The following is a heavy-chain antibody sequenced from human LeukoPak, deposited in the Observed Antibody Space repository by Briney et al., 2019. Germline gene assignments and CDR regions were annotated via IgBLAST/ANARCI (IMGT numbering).Heavy chain of an antibody. Sequence: GGSLRLSCAASGFTFSSSAMSWVRQAPGKGLEWVSAISNNGGYTYYADSVQGRFTISRDNSKNTLYLQMNSLRAEDTAVYYCAKDLRPWLLFPFDYWGQGTLVTVSS. CDR3: AKDLRPWLLFPFDY. CDR1: GFTFSSSA. V-gene: IGHV3-23*01. J-gene: IGHJ4*02. D-gene: IGHD3-9*01. CDR2: ISNNGGYT.